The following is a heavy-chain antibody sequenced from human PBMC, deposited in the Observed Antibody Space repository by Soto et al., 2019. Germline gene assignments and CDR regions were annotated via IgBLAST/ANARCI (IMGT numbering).Heavy chain of an antibody. V-gene: IGHV4-34*01. CDR1: GESLSTYF. CDR3: TSGRHYTWSL. Sequence: QVQLQQWGAGLLKPSETLSLTCAAYGESLSTYFWSWIRQPPGKGLEWIGEVNYSGGRTIYNPSLKSRVTISRDTSEAQFSPNLRSVTAADTAVYYCTSGRHYTWSLGGHGTLVTVSS. CDR2: VNYSGGRT. J-gene: IGHJ4*03. D-gene: IGHD3-10*01.